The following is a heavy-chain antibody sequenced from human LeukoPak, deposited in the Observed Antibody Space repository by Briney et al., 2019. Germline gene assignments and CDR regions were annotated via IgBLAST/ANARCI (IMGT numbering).Heavy chain of an antibody. D-gene: IGHD6-19*01. CDR2: IKQDGSEK. J-gene: IGHJ5*02. CDR1: GFTFSSYW. Sequence: PGGSLRLSCAASGFTFSSYWMSWVRQAPGKGLEWVANIKQDGSEKYYVDSVKGRFTISRDNAKNSLYLQMNSLRAEDTAVYYCARGYLAPQYSSGWYGGAWFDPRGQGTLVTVSS. CDR3: ARGYLAPQYSSGWYGGAWFDP. V-gene: IGHV3-7*01.